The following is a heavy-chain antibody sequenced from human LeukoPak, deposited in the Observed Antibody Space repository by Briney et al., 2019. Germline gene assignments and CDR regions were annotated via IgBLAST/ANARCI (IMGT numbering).Heavy chain of an antibody. CDR3: ARVGIDYGDYEDYYGMDV. CDR2: ISSSSRII. J-gene: IGHJ6*02. Sequence: GGSLRLSCAASGFTFSNYDMNWVRQAPGKGLEWVSYISSSSRIIYYADSLKGRFTISRDNAKNSLYLQLNSLRADDTAVYYCARVGIDYGDYEDYYGMDVWGQGTTVTVSS. V-gene: IGHV3-48*01. CDR1: GFTFSNYD. D-gene: IGHD4-17*01.